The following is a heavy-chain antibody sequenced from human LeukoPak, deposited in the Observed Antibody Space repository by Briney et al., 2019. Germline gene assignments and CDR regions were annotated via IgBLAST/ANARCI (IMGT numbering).Heavy chain of an antibody. CDR2: IRHSDGRT. CDR1: GFNFNTYT. CDR3: AKGLERESRLDS. J-gene: IGHJ4*02. Sequence: GGSLRLSCDASGFNFNTYTMYWVRQAPGQGLEWVSGIRHSDGRTYYADSVRGRFTISSDIFKNTLYLQMNGLRADDTALYYCAKGLERESRLDSWGQGTLVTVSS. V-gene: IGHV3-23*01. D-gene: IGHD1-1*01.